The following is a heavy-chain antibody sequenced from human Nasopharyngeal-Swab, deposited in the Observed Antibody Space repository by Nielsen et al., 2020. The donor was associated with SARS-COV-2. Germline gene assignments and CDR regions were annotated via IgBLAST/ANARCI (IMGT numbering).Heavy chain of an antibody. V-gene: IGHV3-7*01. D-gene: IGHD6-6*01. J-gene: IGHJ4*02. CDR2: INQDESVK. Sequence: GESLKISCVASGYSFRTYGMSWVRQAPGKGLEWVANINQDESVKYYVDSVKGRFTVSRDNAKDSLYLQMNSLRIEDTAVYFCARIGYSSSSTDYWGQGTLVTVSS. CDR1: GYSFRTYG. CDR3: ARIGYSSSSTDY.